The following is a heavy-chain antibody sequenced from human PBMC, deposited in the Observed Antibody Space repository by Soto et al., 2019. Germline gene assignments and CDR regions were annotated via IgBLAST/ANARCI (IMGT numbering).Heavy chain of an antibody. D-gene: IGHD2-2*01. CDR1: GFTLSGYG. V-gene: IGHV1-18*01. Sequence: QVQLDQSGAEVKKPGASVRVSCKASGFTLSGYGINWVRQAPGQGLEWMAWIGVYNGKTDYAEMLQGRVTLTTDTSTNTAYMELRRLRSDDTAVYYCARVPTAHPGMDVWGQGTTVTVSS. CDR3: ARVPTAHPGMDV. CDR2: IGVYNGKT. J-gene: IGHJ6*02.